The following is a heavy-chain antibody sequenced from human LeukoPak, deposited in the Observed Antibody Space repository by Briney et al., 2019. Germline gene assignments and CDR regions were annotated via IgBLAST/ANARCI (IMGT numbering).Heavy chain of an antibody. CDR1: GFTFNNYA. CDR2: MSGSGDNT. V-gene: IGHV3-23*01. D-gene: IGHD4-17*01. Sequence: QSGGSLRLSCAASGFTFNNYAMSWVRQAPGKGLEWVSAMSGSGDNTYYADSVKGRFTISRDNSKSTLFLQMNSLRAEDMAVYYCARDFTVTTYWGQGTLVTVSS. CDR3: ARDFTVTTY. J-gene: IGHJ4*02.